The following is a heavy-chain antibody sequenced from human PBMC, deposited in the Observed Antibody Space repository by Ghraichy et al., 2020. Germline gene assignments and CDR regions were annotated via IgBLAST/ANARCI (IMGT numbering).Heavy chain of an antibody. D-gene: IGHD2-2*01. CDR1: GGSISSSNW. V-gene: IGHV4-4*02. CDR2: IYHSGST. CDR3: AARADIVVVPAAMVPEPLDY. J-gene: IGHJ4*02. Sequence: GSLRLSCAVSGGSISSSNWWSWVRQPPGKGLEWIGEIYHSGSTNYNPSLKSRVTISVDKSKNQFSLKLSSVTAADTAVYYCAARADIVVVPAAMVPEPLDYWGQGTLVTVSS.